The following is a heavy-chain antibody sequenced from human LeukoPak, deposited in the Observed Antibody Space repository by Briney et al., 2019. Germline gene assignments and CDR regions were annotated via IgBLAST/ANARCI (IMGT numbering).Heavy chain of an antibody. CDR1: GYTFTGYY. J-gene: IGHJ5*02. CDR2: INPSGDST. Sequence: ASVKVSCKASGYTFTGYYMHWVRQAPGQGLEWMGIINPSGDSTTYAQKFQGRVILTRDTSTSTLYMELSSLRSEDTAVYYCARDNSRDSRGWWFDPWGQGTLVTVSS. CDR3: ARDNSRDSRGWWFDP. V-gene: IGHV1-46*03. D-gene: IGHD4-11*01.